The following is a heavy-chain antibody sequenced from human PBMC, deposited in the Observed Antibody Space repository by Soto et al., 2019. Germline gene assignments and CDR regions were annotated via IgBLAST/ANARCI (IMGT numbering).Heavy chain of an antibody. CDR2: ISTHNGNT. CDR3: AREGILGPFDAYDL. Sequence: QVQLVQSGAEVKKPGASVKVSCKASTFTSSGISWVRQAPGQGLEWMGWISTHNGNTIYAQTFRGRVTMTLDTSTTTVYMELRSLRSGDTAVYFCAREGILGPFDAYDLWGQGTMVTVSS. J-gene: IGHJ3*01. D-gene: IGHD3-3*01. V-gene: IGHV1-18*04. CDR1: TFTSSG.